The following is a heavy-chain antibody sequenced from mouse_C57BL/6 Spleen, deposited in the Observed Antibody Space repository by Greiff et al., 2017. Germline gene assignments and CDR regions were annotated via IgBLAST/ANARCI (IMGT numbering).Heavy chain of an antibody. Sequence: QVQLQQPGAELVKPGASVKLSCKASGYTFTSYWMKWVKQRPGQGLEWIGEIDPSDSYTNYNQKFKGKATLTVDTSSSTAYMQLSSLTSEDSAVYYCERMDATIVKDYFDYWGQGTTLTVSS. J-gene: IGHJ2*01. V-gene: IGHV1-50*01. CDR3: ERMDATIVKDYFDY. D-gene: IGHD2-5*01. CDR2: IDPSDSYT. CDR1: GYTFTSYW.